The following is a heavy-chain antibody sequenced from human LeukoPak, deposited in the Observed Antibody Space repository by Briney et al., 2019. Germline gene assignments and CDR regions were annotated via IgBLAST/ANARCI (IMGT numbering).Heavy chain of an antibody. J-gene: IGHJ4*02. CDR2: ISGSDGST. D-gene: IGHD3-22*01. V-gene: IGHV3-23*01. CDR3: AKDMNYYDSTSDY. Sequence: QPGGSLRLSCTASGFTFSNYAMSWVRQAPGKGLEWVSTISGSDGSTYYADSVKGRFTISRDNSKNTLYLQMNSLRAEDTAVYYCAKDMNYYDSTSDYWGQGTLVTVSS. CDR1: GFTFSNYA.